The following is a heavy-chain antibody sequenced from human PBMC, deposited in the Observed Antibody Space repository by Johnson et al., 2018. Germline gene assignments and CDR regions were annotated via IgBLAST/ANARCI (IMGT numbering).Heavy chain of an antibody. Sequence: VQLVQSGAEVKKPGESLKISCEGSGNSFTSYWIGWVRQMPGKGLEWMGIIYPGDSDTRYSPSFQGQVTISADKSISTAYLQWSSLKASDTAMYYCARLGRYCGGDCYPTGTFGIWGQGTMVTVSS. D-gene: IGHD2-21*02. CDR3: ARLGRYCGGDCYPTGTFGI. J-gene: IGHJ3*02. CDR1: GNSFTSYW. V-gene: IGHV5-51*01. CDR2: IYPGDSDT.